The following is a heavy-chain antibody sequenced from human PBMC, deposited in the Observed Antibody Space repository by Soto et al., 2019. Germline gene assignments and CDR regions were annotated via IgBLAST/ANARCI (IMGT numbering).Heavy chain of an antibody. D-gene: IGHD3-22*01. CDR3: ARGRFYDSSGYYSRTYYFDY. Sequence: EVQLLESGGGLIHPGGSLRLSCAASGFTFSSYAMNWVRQAPGKGLEWVSLLSSSGGGAYYAGSVRGRFTISRDNSKDTLSLQMNSLRAEDTAVYYCARGRFYDSSGYYSRTYYFDYWGQGTLVTVSS. CDR2: LSSSGGGA. J-gene: IGHJ4*02. CDR1: GFTFSSYA. V-gene: IGHV3-23*01.